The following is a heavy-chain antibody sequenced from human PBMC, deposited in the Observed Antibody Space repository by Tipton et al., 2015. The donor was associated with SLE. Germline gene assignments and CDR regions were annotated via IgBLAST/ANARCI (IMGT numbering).Heavy chain of an antibody. D-gene: IGHD2-15*01. J-gene: IGHJ3*02. CDR1: GFTFDDYA. V-gene: IGHV3-9*01. CDR3: ARETKRIDAFDI. Sequence: SLRLSCAASGFTFDDYAMHWVRQAPGKGLEWVSGISWNSGSIGYADSVKGRFTISRDNAKNSLYLQMNSLRAEDTAVYYCARETKRIDAFDIWGQGTMVTVSS. CDR2: ISWNSGSI.